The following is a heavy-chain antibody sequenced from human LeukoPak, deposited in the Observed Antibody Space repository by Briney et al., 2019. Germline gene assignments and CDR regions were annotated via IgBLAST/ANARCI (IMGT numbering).Heavy chain of an antibody. CDR3: ARGGDNDY. CDR2: ISYDGSNK. Sequence: GGSLRLSCAASGFAFSSYAMHWVRQAPGKGLEWVAVISYDGSNKYYADSVKGRFTISRDNSKNTLYLQMNSLRAEDTAVYYCARGGDNDYWGQGTLVTVSS. CDR1: GFAFSSYA. J-gene: IGHJ4*02. D-gene: IGHD4-17*01. V-gene: IGHV3-30*04.